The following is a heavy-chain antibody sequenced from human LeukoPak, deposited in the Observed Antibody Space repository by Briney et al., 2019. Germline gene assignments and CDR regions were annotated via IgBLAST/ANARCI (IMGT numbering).Heavy chain of an antibody. V-gene: IGHV1-18*01. CDR1: AYTFANYC. D-gene: IGHD4-23*01. CDR3: VRGDYGVNRDY. Sequence: ASVKASCKPSAYTFANYCIDCERHAPRQGLEWMGWISGYNGNTNYAHKLQGRVTMTTDTSTTTAYMELRCLRADHTVMYYCVRGDYGVNRDYSGHGT. CDR2: ISGYNGNT. J-gene: IGHJ4*03.